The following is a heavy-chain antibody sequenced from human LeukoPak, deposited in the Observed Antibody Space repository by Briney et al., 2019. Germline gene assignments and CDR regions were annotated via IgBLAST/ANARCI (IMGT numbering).Heavy chain of an antibody. D-gene: IGHD1-26*01. Sequence: GGSLRLSCAASGFTFSSFSMNWVRQAPGKGLEWISYIASSSSSMYYADSVKGRFTISRDNAKNSLYLQMNSLTAEDTAVYYCARVIGSYSDSAYWGQGTLVTVSS. CDR3: ARVIGSYSDSAY. CDR2: IASSSSSM. J-gene: IGHJ4*02. CDR1: GFTFSSFS. V-gene: IGHV3-48*04.